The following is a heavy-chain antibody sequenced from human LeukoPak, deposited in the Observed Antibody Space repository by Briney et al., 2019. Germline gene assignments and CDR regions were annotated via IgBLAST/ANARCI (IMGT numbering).Heavy chain of an antibody. V-gene: IGHV3-48*01. CDR3: ARDQWLDY. Sequence: GGSLRLSCAASGFTFSGYIMNWVRQAPGKGLEWVSFIGSSGNTIYYADSVKGRFTVSRDNAKNSLYLQMNSLRAEDTAVYYCARDQWLDYWGQGTLVTVSS. D-gene: IGHD6-19*01. CDR2: IGSSGNTI. J-gene: IGHJ4*02. CDR1: GFTFSGYI.